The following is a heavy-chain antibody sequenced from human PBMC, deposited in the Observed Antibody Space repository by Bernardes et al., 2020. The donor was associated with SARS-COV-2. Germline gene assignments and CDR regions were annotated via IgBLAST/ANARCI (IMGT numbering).Heavy chain of an antibody. D-gene: IGHD6-19*01. J-gene: IGHJ4*02. CDR3: AKERFGHVAGFFDY. V-gene: IGHV3-23*01. Sequence: VGSLSLSCAASGFISRNYAMSWVRQVPGQGLEWVSGISGRGISTYYAASVRGRFTISGDDSKDTLYLHMNSLRVEDTALYYCAKERFGHVAGFFDYWGQGTLVTVSS. CDR1: GFISRNYA. CDR2: ISGRGIST.